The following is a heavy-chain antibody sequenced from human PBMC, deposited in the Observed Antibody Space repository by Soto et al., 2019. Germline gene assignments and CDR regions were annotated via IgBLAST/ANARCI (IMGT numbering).Heavy chain of an antibody. CDR3: ARSNDY. CDR2: ISYSRIT. J-gene: IGHJ4*02. V-gene: IGHV4-31*01. CDR1: GGSISRGGYY. Sequence: QVHLQESGPGLVKPSQTLSLTCPVSGGSISRGGYYWSWIRQHPGKGLEWIGYISYSRITYYNPSLKSLVTISVDKSKNLFYLKLRSVTAADSAVSYWARSNDYRGQGTLVTVYS.